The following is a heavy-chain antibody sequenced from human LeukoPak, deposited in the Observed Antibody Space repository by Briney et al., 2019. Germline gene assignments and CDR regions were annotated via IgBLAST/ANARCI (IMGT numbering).Heavy chain of an antibody. CDR1: GYTFNDYY. CDR3: ARALGSYYDTSVYQAY. J-gene: IGHJ4*02. CDR2: ISPKSGVT. Sequence: ASVRVSCKASGYTFNDYYMHWVRQGPRQGLEWMGWISPKSGVTNYEQKFQGRVTMARDTSLSTAYMELSSLRSDDTAVYFCARALGSYYDTSVYQAYWGQGTLVTVTS. V-gene: IGHV1-2*02. D-gene: IGHD3-22*01.